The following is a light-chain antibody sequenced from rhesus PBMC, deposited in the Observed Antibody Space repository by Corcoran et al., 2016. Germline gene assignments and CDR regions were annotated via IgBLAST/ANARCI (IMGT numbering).Light chain of an antibody. V-gene: IGKV1-43*02. J-gene: IGKJ4*01. Sequence: DIQMTQSPSSLSASVGDRVTITCRASQGISTYLNWYQQKPGKAPKRLNYKASSLVSGVPSRFSGSGTGTDFTLPISRLQPEDFATYYCLQYNSDPLTFGGGTKVEVK. CDR1: QGISTY. CDR2: KAS. CDR3: LQYNSDPLT.